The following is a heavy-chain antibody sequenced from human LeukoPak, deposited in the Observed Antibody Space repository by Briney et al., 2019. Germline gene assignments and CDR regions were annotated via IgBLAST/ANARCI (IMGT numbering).Heavy chain of an antibody. CDR3: ARGRAKWASDAFDI. V-gene: IGHV1-2*02. CDR2: INPSSGGT. J-gene: IGHJ3*02. CDR1: GFTFTDYY. D-gene: IGHD1-26*01. Sequence: ASVKVSCKASGFTFTDYYIHWVRQAPGQGLEWLGWINPSSGGTNYAQKFQGRVTRTRDSSISTSYMELSRLTSADTAVYYCARGRAKWASDAFDIWGQGTMVTVSS.